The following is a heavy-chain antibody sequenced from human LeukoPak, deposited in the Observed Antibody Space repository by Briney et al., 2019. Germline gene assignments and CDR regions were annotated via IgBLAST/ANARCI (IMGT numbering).Heavy chain of an antibody. D-gene: IGHD6-6*01. CDR1: GFTFSDYY. J-gene: IGHJ4*02. CDR3: AKKLPSSAGYY. CDR2: ISSSGSTI. Sequence: AGGSLRLSCAASGFTFSDYYMSWIRQAPGKGLEWVSYISSSGSTIYYADSVKGRFTISRDNSKNTLYLQMNSLRAEDTAVYYCAKKLPSSAGYYWGQGTLVTVSS. V-gene: IGHV3-11*01.